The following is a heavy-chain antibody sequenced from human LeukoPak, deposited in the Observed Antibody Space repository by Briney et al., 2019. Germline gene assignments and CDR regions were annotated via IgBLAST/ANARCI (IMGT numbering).Heavy chain of an antibody. D-gene: IGHD1-14*01. Sequence: GGSLRLSCAASGFTFGDYGMNWVRQVPGKGLEWVSGINWIGGSTGYGDSVKGRFTISRDNAKNSLYLQMNSLRAEDTAIYYCAKGTGPFDIWGQGTMVTVSS. CDR3: AKGTGPFDI. CDR1: GFTFGDYG. V-gene: IGHV3-20*04. J-gene: IGHJ3*02. CDR2: INWIGGST.